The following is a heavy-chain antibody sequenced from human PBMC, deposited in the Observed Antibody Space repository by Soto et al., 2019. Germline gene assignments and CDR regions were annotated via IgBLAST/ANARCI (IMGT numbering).Heavy chain of an antibody. Sequence: GGSLRLSCVVSGMSFSKFWMTWVRQAPWKGLEWVANIKQDGIERLYVDSVKGRFTISRDNARNSLYLKMDSLRVDDTAVYYCDSIAHRGQGTLV. J-gene: IGHJ4*02. CDR3: DSIAH. D-gene: IGHD3-3*01. CDR2: IKQDGIER. V-gene: IGHV3-7*01. CDR1: GMSFSKFW.